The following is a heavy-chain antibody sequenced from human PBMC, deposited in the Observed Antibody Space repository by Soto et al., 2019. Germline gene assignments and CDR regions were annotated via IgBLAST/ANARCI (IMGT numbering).Heavy chain of an antibody. V-gene: IGHV1-69*02. J-gene: IGHJ6*03. CDR2: IIPILGIA. CDR1: GGTFSSYT. Sequence: QVQLVQSGAEVKKPGSSVKVSCKASGGTFSSYTISWVRQAPGQGLEWMGRIIPILGIANYAQKFQGRVTITADKSTSTAYMELSSLRSEDTAVYYCARSTYCSGGSCYSEPYYYYYMDVWGKGTTVTVSS. D-gene: IGHD2-15*01. CDR3: ARSTYCSGGSCYSEPYYYYYMDV.